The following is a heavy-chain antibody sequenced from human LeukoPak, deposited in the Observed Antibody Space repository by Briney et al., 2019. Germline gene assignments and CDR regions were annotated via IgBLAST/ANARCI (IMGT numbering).Heavy chain of an antibody. D-gene: IGHD1-26*01. CDR2: INSDGSST. J-gene: IGHJ4*02. Sequence: PGGSLRLSCVASGFTFSTYWMHWVRQDPGKGLVWVSRINSDGSSTSYADSVQGRFTISRDNAKNTLYLQMNSLRAEDTAVYYCARVGSGTGSYYDYWGQGTLVTVSS. V-gene: IGHV3-74*01. CDR3: ARVGSGTGSYYDY. CDR1: GFTFSTYW.